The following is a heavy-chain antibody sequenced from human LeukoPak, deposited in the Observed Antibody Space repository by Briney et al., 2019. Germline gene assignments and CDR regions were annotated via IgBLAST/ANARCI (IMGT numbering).Heavy chain of an antibody. V-gene: IGHV1-46*01. CDR2: INPSGGST. CDR3: ARSNTLWGVYYYYYYMDV. Sequence: GASVKVSCKASGYTFTSYYMHWVRQAPGRGLEWMGIINPSGGSTSYAQKFQGRVTMTRDTSTSTVYMELSSLRSEDTAVYYCARSNTLWGVYYYYYYMDVWGKGTTVTISS. D-gene: IGHD3-10*01. J-gene: IGHJ6*03. CDR1: GYTFTSYY.